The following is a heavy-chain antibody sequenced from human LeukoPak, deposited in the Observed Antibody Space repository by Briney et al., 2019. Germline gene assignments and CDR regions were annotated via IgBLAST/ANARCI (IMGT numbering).Heavy chain of an antibody. D-gene: IGHD4-17*01. CDR2: ISRSSTYI. Sequence: GGSLRLSCAASGFTFSYYSMNWFRQAPGKGLEWVSSISRSSTYIYYADSVKGRFTISRDNAKNSLYLQLNSLRAEDTAVYYCARDGAPYDYGDFLDFDYWGQGTLVTVSS. V-gene: IGHV3-21*01. J-gene: IGHJ4*02. CDR1: GFTFSYYS. CDR3: ARDGAPYDYGDFLDFDY.